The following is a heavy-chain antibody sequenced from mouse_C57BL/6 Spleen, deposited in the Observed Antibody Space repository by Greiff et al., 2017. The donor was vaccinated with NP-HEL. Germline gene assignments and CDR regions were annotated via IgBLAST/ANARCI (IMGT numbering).Heavy chain of an antibody. CDR1: GYAFSSSW. CDR3: AREYTTVVATDAMDY. V-gene: IGHV1-82*01. J-gene: IGHJ4*01. Sequence: QVQLQQSGPELVKPGASVKISCKASGYAFSSSWMNWVKQRPGQGLEWIGRIYPGDGDTNYNGKFKGKATLTADKSSSTAYMQLSSLTSEDSAVYFDAREYTTVVATDAMDYWGQGTSVTVSS. D-gene: IGHD1-1*01. CDR2: IYPGDGDT.